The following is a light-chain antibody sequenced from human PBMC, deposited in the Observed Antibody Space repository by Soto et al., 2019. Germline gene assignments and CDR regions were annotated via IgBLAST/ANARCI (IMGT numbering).Light chain of an antibody. CDR3: QQYNNWPPWT. CDR2: GAS. Sequence: EIVMTQSPATLSVSPGERATLSCRASQSVSSNLAWYQQKPGQAPRLLIYGASTKATGIPALFSDSGSGTQFTLTISSLQSEDFAGYCCQQYNNWPPWTFGQGTKVEIK. CDR1: QSVSSN. J-gene: IGKJ1*01. V-gene: IGKV3-15*01.